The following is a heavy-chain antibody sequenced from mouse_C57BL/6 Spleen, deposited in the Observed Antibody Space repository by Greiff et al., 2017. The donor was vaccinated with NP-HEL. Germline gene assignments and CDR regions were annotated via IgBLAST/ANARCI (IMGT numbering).Heavy chain of an antibody. D-gene: IGHD2-3*01. Sequence: QVQLQQSGPELVKPGASVKISCKASGYAFSSSWMNWVKQRPGKGLEWIGRIYPGDGDTNYNGKFKGKATLTADKSSSTAYMQLSSLTSEDSAVYFCARSPLYDGYYGGYFDVWGTGTTVTVSS. V-gene: IGHV1-82*01. J-gene: IGHJ1*03. CDR2: IYPGDGDT. CDR1: GYAFSSSW. CDR3: ARSPLYDGYYGGYFDV.